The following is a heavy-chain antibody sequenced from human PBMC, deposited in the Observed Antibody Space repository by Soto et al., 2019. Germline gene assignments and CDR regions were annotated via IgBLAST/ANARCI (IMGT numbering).Heavy chain of an antibody. CDR2: IKAYSGNT. J-gene: IGHJ4*02. V-gene: IGHV1-18*04. Sequence: LVQSGAEAKKPGTTVKVSCKASGYTFSTSTISWVRQAPGQGREWLGWIKAYSGNTNYAPKLQGRVTMTTDTSTSTAYLELRSLTNDDTAMYYCAVANYGYDDYWGQGTLVTVSS. CDR3: AVANYGYDDY. CDR1: GYTFSTST. D-gene: IGHD4-17*01.